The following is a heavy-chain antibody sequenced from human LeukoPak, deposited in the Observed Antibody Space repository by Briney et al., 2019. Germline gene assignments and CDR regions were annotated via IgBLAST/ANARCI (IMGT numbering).Heavy chain of an antibody. D-gene: IGHD2-15*01. J-gene: IGHJ4*02. CDR2: FDPEDGET. CDR3: ATDPMRYCSGGSCYSVDY. Sequence: GASVKVSCKVSGYTLTELSMHWVRQAPGKGLEWMGGFDPEDGETIYAQKFQGRVTMTEDTSTDTAYMVLSSLRSEDTAVYYCATDPMRYCSGGSCYSVDYWGQGTLVTVSS. V-gene: IGHV1-24*01. CDR1: GYTLTELS.